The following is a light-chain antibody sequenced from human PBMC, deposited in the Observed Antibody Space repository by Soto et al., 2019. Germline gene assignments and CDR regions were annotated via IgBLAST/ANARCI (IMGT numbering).Light chain of an antibody. CDR3: PKYNSAPRT. J-gene: IGKJ1*01. CDR2: AAS. CDR1: QGISNY. V-gene: IGKV1-27*01. Sequence: DIQMTQSPSSLSASVGDRVTITCRASQGISNYLAWYQQKPGKVPKLLIYAASTLQSGVPSRFSGSGSGTDFTLTISSLQPEDVSTYSCPKYNSAPRTFAQWTKVEIK.